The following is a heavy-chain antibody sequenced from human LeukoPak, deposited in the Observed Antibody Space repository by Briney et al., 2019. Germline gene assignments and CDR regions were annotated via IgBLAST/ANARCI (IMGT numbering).Heavy chain of an antibody. CDR1: GGSISSGGYY. Sequence: SQTLSLTCTVSGGSISSGGYYWSWIRQHPGKGLEWIGYIYYSGSTYYNPSLKSRVTISVDTSKNQFSLKLSSVTAADTAVYYCARDQSTGEYFDYWGQGTLVTVSS. CDR2: IYYSGST. D-gene: IGHD3-16*01. J-gene: IGHJ4*02. CDR3: ARDQSTGEYFDY. V-gene: IGHV4-31*03.